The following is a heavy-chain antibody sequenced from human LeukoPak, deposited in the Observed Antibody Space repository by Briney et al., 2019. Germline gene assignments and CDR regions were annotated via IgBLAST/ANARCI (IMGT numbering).Heavy chain of an antibody. J-gene: IGHJ4*02. CDR3: ARPDSSGWLAY. CDR2: IYPGGSDT. Sequence: GESLKISWKGSGYRLTSYWLGWVRQVPGKGLEWMGIIYPGGSDTRYSPSFQGQVTISADKSISTAYLQWSSLKASDTAMYYCARPDSSGWLAYWGQGTLVTVSS. D-gene: IGHD6-19*01. CDR1: GYRLTSYW. V-gene: IGHV5-51*01.